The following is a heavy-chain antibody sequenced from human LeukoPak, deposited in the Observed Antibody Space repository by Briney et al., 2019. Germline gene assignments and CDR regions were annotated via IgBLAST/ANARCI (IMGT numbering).Heavy chain of an antibody. J-gene: IGHJ4*02. V-gene: IGHV3-30-3*01. CDR1: GFTFSTSA. CDR2: ISYDGTNI. Sequence: GGSLRLSCAASGFTFSTSAIHWVRQVPGKGLEWMALISYDGTNIYYADSVKGRFTISRDNSKNTLYLQMNSLRAEDTAVYYCAKGDSSSWYGYFDYWGQGTLVTVSS. CDR3: AKGDSSSWYGYFDY. D-gene: IGHD6-13*01.